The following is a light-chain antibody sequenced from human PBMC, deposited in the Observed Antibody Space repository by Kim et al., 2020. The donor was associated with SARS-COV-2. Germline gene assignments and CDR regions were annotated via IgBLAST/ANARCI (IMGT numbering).Light chain of an antibody. J-gene: IGKJ5*01. V-gene: IGKV1-5*03. CDR1: QSISNY. CDR2: KAS. Sequence: DIQMTQSPTTLSASVGDRVAITCRASQSISNYLAWYQQKPGKAPKLLIYKASSLESGVPSRFSGSGSGTEFTLTINTLQPDDFATYYCQHYYTYLSTFGQGTRLEIK. CDR3: QHYYTYLST.